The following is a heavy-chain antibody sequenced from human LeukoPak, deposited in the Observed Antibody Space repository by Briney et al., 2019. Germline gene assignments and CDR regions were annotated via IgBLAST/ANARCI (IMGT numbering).Heavy chain of an antibody. Sequence: GGSLRLSCAASGVTFRSYAMSWVRQAPGKGLEWVSAISGSGGSTYYADSVKGRFTISRDNSKNTLYLQMNSLRAEDTAVYYCAERGPYNWFDPWGQGTLVTVSS. J-gene: IGHJ5*02. CDR3: AERGPYNWFDP. V-gene: IGHV3-23*01. CDR2: ISGSGGST. D-gene: IGHD3-10*01. CDR1: GVTFRSYA.